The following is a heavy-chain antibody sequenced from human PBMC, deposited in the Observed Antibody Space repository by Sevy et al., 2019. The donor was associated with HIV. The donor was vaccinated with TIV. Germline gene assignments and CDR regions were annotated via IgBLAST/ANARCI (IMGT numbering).Heavy chain of an antibody. CDR3: ARDPGTEMATDLDY. V-gene: IGHV3-7*01. CDR2: IKQDGSEK. CDR1: GFTFSSYW. J-gene: IGHJ4*02. D-gene: IGHD5-12*01. Sequence: GGSLRLSCAASGFTFSSYWMSWVRQAPGKGLELVANIKQDGSEKYYVGSVKGRFTISRDNAKNSLYLQMNSLRVEDTAVYYCARDPGTEMATDLDYWGQGTLVTVSS.